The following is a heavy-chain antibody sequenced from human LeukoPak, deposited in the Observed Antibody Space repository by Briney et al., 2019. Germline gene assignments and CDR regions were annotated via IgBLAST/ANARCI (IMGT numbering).Heavy chain of an antibody. V-gene: IGHV4-34*01. J-gene: IGHJ3*02. CDR1: GGSFSGYY. CDR2: INHSGST. Sequence: SETLSPTCAVYGGSFSGYYWSWIRQPPGKGLEWIGEINHSGSTNYNPSLKGRVTISVDTSKNQFSLKLSSVTAADTAVYYCARGRDTAAFDIWGQGTMVTVSS. D-gene: IGHD5-18*01. CDR3: ARGRDTAAFDI.